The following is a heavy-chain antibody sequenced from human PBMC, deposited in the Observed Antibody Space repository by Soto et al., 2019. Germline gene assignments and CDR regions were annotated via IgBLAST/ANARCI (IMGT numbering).Heavy chain of an antibody. J-gene: IGHJ6*02. V-gene: IGHV1-69*06. CDR2: IIPIFGTA. D-gene: IGHD1-26*01. Sequence: SVKVSCKASGGTFSSYAISWVRQAPGQGLEWMGGIIPIFGTANYAQKFQGRVTITADKSTSTAYMELSSLRSEDTAVYYCARAIVGAIYNYYYGMDVWGQGTTVTVSS. CDR3: ARAIVGAIYNYYYGMDV. CDR1: GGTFSSYA.